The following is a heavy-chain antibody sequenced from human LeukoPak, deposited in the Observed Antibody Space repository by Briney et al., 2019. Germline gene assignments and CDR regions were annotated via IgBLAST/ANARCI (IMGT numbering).Heavy chain of an antibody. CDR3: ANLATVTTRGVFDI. CDR2: ISYDGSDK. CDR1: AFTFTTYA. Sequence: GGSLRLSCAVSAFTFTTYAMHWVRQAPGKGLEWVALISYDGSDKFYADSVKGRFTISRDNSKNTLYLQMNSLRAEDTAVYYCANLATVTTRGVFDIWGQGTMVTISS. D-gene: IGHD4-17*01. J-gene: IGHJ3*02. V-gene: IGHV3-30*04.